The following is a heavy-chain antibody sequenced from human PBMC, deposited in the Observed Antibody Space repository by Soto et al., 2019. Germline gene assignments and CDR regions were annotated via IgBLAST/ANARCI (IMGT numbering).Heavy chain of an antibody. Sequence: QVQLVQSGAEVKKPGASVQVYCQTSGYPFSGYYVHWVRQAPGQGLEWMGWINPDSGATNLAQKFRGRVTLTSDASTRTVYMGLSVTFDDTAVFFCARGIADATVGGFWGQGTLVTVSS. D-gene: IGHD6-13*01. V-gene: IGHV1-2*02. J-gene: IGHJ4*02. CDR1: GYPFSGYY. CDR3: ARGIADATVGGF. CDR2: INPDSGAT.